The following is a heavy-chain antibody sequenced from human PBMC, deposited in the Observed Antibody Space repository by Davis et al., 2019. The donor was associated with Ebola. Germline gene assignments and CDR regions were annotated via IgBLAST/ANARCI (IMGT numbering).Heavy chain of an antibody. J-gene: IGHJ5*02. CDR1: GGTFSSYA. CDR2: IIPIFGTA. V-gene: IGHV1-69*06. CDR3: ARDRGGYSSSSCWFDP. Sequence: SVKVSCKASGGTFSSYAISWVRQAPGQGLEWMGGIIPIFGTANYAQKFQGRVTITADKSTSTAYMELSSLRSEDTAVYYCARDRGGYSSSSCWFDPWGQGTLVTVSS. D-gene: IGHD6-6*01.